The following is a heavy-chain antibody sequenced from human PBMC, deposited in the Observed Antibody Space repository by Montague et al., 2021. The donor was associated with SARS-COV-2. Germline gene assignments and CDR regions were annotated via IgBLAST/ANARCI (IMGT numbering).Heavy chain of an antibody. J-gene: IGHJ4*02. Sequence: SETLSLTCTVSGDSINSDCWSWVRQPPGERLEWIGHIHYTGGTKYNPSLKSRVPISADASKNYLSLSLASVAAADTAVYYCAREQDWASHFDLWGQGILVTVSS. CDR1: GDSINSDC. V-gene: IGHV4-59*13. CDR2: IHYTGGT. CDR3: AREQDWASHFDL. D-gene: IGHD3/OR15-3a*01.